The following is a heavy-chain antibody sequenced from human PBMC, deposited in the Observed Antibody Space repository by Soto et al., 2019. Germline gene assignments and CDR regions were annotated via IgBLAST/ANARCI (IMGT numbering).Heavy chain of an antibody. CDR2: INPKSGGT. D-gene: IGHD1-26*01. J-gene: IGHJ4*02. CDR1: GYTFTVYY. CDR3: AGDLAKGGGSAGFDY. V-gene: IGHV1-2*02. Sequence: ASVKVSCQASGYTFTVYYMHWLRQAPGQGLEWMGWINPKSGGTMYPQKFQGRVNMTWDTSISTAYMALTRLRSDDTAVYYCAGDLAKGGGSAGFDYWGQGTLVTVSS.